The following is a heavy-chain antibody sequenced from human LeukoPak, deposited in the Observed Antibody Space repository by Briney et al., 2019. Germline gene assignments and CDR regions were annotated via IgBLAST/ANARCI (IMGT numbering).Heavy chain of an antibody. Sequence: GGSLRLSCAASGFTFSSFWMSWVRQAPGKGLEWVANIKQDGSEKYYVDSVKGRFTISRDNVQNSLSLQMNSLRAEDTAVYFCARLLYCTSSNCYPYFDYWGLGTLVTVSS. J-gene: IGHJ4*02. V-gene: IGHV3-7*01. D-gene: IGHD2-2*01. CDR3: ARLLYCTSSNCYPYFDY. CDR1: GFTFSSFW. CDR2: IKQDGSEK.